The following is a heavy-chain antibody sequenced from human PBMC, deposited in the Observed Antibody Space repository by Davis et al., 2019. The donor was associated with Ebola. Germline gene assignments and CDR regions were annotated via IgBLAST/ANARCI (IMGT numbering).Heavy chain of an antibody. V-gene: IGHV3-23*01. CDR2: ISGSGGST. CDR3: ARHVYGDFWFFDL. J-gene: IGHJ2*01. CDR1: GFTFSSYA. Sequence: GESLKISCAASGFTFSSYAMSWVRQAPGKGLEWVSAISGSGGSTYYADSVKGRFTISRDNSKNTLYLQMNNLRAEDTAVYHCARHVYGDFWFFDLWGRGTRVTVSS. D-gene: IGHD4-17*01.